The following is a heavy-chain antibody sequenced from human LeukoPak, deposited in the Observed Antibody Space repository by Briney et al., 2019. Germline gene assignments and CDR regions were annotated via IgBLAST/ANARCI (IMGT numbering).Heavy chain of an antibody. CDR1: GFTFSNAW. CDR2: IKSKTDGGTT. D-gene: IGHD6-13*01. V-gene: IGHV3-15*01. Sequence: PGGSLRPSCAASGFTFSNAWMTWVRQAPGKGLEWVGHIKSKTDGGTTDYAAPVKGRFTISRDDSKNTLYLQMNGLKTEDTAVYYCTTTIAPGRNYWGQGTLVTVSS. J-gene: IGHJ4*02. CDR3: TTTIAPGRNY.